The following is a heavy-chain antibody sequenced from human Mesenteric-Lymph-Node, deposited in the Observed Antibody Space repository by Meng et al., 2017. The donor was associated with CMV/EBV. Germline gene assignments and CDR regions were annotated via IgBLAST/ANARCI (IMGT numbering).Heavy chain of an antibody. CDR1: GDSLSSENW. CDR2: IYHSGNT. J-gene: IGHJ4*02. Sequence: VAGDSLSSENWWSWVRQPPGKGLEWIGEIYHSGNTNYNPSLKSRVTMSVDKSKNQFSLKLTSVTAADTALYYCAREGNGFYTPFDYWGRGTLVTVSS. V-gene: IGHV4-4*02. D-gene: IGHD3-3*01. CDR3: AREGNGFYTPFDY.